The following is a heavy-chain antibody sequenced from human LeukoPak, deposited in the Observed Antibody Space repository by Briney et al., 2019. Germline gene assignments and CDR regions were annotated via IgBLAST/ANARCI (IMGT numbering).Heavy chain of an antibody. J-gene: IGHJ4*02. CDR2: ISVYNGNT. CDR1: GYTFTSYG. Sequence: GASVKVSCKASGYTFTSYGISWVRQAPGQGLEWMGWISVYNGNTNYAQKLQGRVTMTTDTSTSTAYMELRSLRSDDTAVYYCARGVAGTPAIDFDYWGQGTLVTVSS. D-gene: IGHD6-19*01. V-gene: IGHV1-18*01. CDR3: ARGVAGTPAIDFDY.